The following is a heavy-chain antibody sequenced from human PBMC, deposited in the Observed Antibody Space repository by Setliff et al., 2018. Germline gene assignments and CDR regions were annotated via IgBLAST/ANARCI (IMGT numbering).Heavy chain of an antibody. Sequence: SETLSLTCTVSGGSISSYYWSWIRQPPGKGLEWIGYTYYSGSTNYNPSLKSRVTISVDTSKNQFSLKLNSVTATDTAVYYCARDLGHGGDSDYWGQGILVTVS. D-gene: IGHD2-21*02. J-gene: IGHJ4*02. CDR2: TYYSGST. CDR3: ARDLGHGGDSDY. CDR1: GGSISSYY. V-gene: IGHV4-59*12.